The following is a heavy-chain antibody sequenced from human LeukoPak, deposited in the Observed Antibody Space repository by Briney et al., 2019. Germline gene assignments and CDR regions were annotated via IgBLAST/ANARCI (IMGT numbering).Heavy chain of an antibody. J-gene: IGHJ6*03. CDR1: GFTFSSYW. V-gene: IGHV3-7*01. CDR2: IKQDGSEK. Sequence: PGGSLRLSCAASGFTFSSYWMSWVRQAPGKGLEWVANIKQDGSEKYYVDSVKGRFTISRDNAKNSLYLQMNSLRAEDTAVYYCARDFSGYDYYYYYMDVWGKGTTVTVSS. CDR3: ARDFSGYDYYYYYMDV. D-gene: IGHD5-12*01.